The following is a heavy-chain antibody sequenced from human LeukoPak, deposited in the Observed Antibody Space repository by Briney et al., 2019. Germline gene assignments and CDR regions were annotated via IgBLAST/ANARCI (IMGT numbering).Heavy chain of an antibody. V-gene: IGHV3-9*01. CDR2: ISWNSGSI. CDR1: GFTFDDYA. D-gene: IGHD6-6*01. CDR3: AKDGGSSSADY. J-gene: IGHJ4*02. Sequence: GRSLRLSCAASGFTFDDYAMHWVRQAPGKGLEWVSGISWNSGSIGYADSVKGRFTISRDNAKNSLYLQMNSLRAEDTALYYCAKDGGSSSADYWGQGTLVTVSS.